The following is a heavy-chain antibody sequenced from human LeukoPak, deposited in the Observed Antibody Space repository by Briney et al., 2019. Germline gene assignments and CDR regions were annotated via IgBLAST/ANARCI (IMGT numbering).Heavy chain of an antibody. V-gene: IGHV3-43D*04. CDR3: AKDKRAGSASYSFDY. J-gene: IGHJ4*02. Sequence: GGALRLSCVASGVTFYDHGMHWVRQAPGKGVEWVCLITWDGGSRYYADSVKGRFTISRDDSKKSLYLQMNSLRGEDTAIYYCAKDKRAGSASYSFDYWGQGTPVTVSS. CDR1: GVTFYDHG. D-gene: IGHD3-10*01. CDR2: ITWDGGSR.